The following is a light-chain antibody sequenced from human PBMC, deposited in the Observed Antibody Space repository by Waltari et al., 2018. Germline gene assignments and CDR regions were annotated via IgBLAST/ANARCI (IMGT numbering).Light chain of an antibody. J-gene: IGKJ2*01. CDR3: QQYYSPPFT. V-gene: IGKV4-1*01. CDR1: QSVFYSPTNKEF. Sequence: DIVMTQSPDSLAVSLGERATINCKSSQSVFYSPTNKEFLAWYQQKPGQPPRLLIYWAFTRESGVPDRFTGSGSGTEFALTISSLQAEDLAVYYCQQYYSPPFTFGQGTKLEIK. CDR2: WAF.